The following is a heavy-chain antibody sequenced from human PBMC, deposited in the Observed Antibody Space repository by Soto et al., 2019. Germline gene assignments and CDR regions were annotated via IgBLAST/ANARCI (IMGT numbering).Heavy chain of an antibody. CDR1: GGSFSGYY. CDR3: ARTGGMDV. V-gene: IGHV4-34*01. J-gene: IGHJ6*02. CDR2: INHSGNT. Sequence: QVQLQQWCAWLLKPSETLSLTCAVYGGSFSGYYWSWIRQPPGKGLEWIGEINHSGNTNYNPSLKSRVTILVDTSKNQVCLKLSSVTAADTAVYYCARTGGMDVWGQGTRVTVSS.